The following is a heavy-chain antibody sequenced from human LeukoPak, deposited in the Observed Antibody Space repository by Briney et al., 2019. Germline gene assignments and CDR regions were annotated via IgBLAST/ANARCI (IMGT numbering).Heavy chain of an antibody. D-gene: IGHD3-9*01. CDR1: GGSISSGGYS. Sequence: SETLSLTCAVSGGSISSGGYSWSWIRQPPGKGLEWIGYIYHSGSTYYNPSLKSRVTISVDRSKNQFSLKLSSVTAADTAVYYCATGGTVLRYFDPFDYWGQGTLVTVSS. CDR3: ATGGTVLRYFDPFDY. J-gene: IGHJ4*02. V-gene: IGHV4-30-2*01. CDR2: IYHSGST.